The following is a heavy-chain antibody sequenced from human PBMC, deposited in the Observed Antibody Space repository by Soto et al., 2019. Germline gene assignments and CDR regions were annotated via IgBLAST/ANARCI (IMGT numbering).Heavy chain of an antibody. V-gene: IGHV5-10-1*01. CDR2: IDPSDSYT. D-gene: IGHD3-10*01. J-gene: IGHJ6*02. CDR3: ARPNYYGSGSSYYYGMDV. CDR1: GYSFTSYW. Sequence: GESLKISCKGSGYSFTSYWISWVRQMPGKGLEWMGRIDPSDSYTNYSPSSQGHVTISADKSISTAYLQWSSLKASDTAMYYCARPNYYGSGSSYYYGMDVWGQGTTVTVSS.